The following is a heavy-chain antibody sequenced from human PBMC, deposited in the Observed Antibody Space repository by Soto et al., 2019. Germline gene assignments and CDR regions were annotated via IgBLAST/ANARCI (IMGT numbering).Heavy chain of an antibody. V-gene: IGHV3-23*01. CDR2: ISGSGNNM. CDR3: AKDDGSRRAFNY. Sequence: PGGSLRLSCAASGFPFDDYAMYWVRQTPGKGLEWVSGISGSGNNMYYTDSVKGRFTISRDNSKNSLYLQMNSLRAEDTAVYDCAKDDGSRRAFNYWGQGNLVTFSS. CDR1: GFPFDDYA. D-gene: IGHD6-13*01. J-gene: IGHJ4*02.